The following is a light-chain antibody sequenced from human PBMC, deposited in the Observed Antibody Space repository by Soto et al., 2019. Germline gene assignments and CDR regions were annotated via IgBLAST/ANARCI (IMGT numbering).Light chain of an antibody. CDR2: KAS. CDR1: QTISSW. Sequence: DIQMTQSPSTLSGSVGDRVTITCRASQTISSWLAWYQQKPGKAPKLLIYKASTLKNGVPSTFSSNGSGTDFTLTTSSLQTDDFASYYSQHYNSYSEAFGQGTKAELK. V-gene: IGKV1-5*03. J-gene: IGKJ1*01. CDR3: QHYNSYSEA.